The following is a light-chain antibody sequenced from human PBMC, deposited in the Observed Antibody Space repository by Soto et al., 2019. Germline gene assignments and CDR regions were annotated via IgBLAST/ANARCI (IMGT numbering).Light chain of an antibody. CDR2: TAS. CDR1: QSMGIW. Sequence: IQMTQSPSTVSASVGDRVAISCRASQSMGIWLAWYQQKPGKAPRFLIYTASTLLGGVPSRFSGSGSGTEFTLTNSSLQPDDFATYYCQQYRDYSWTFGQGTKVEIK. CDR3: QQYRDYSWT. J-gene: IGKJ1*01. V-gene: IGKV1-5*03.